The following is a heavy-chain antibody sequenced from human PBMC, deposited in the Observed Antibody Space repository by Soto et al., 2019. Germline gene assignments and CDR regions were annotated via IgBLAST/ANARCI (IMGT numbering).Heavy chain of an antibody. CDR3: VEGWNDF. CDR2: IKSKTDGGAR. D-gene: IGHD1-1*01. V-gene: IGHV3-15*01. J-gene: IGHJ4*02. CDR1: GFMFSSAW. Sequence: EVQLVESGGDLVEPGGSLRLSCVTSGFMFSSAWMSWVRQAPGKGLEWVGRIKSKTDGGARDYAAPVNGRFSISRDDSKSTLYLQMKSLRDEGPALYYCVEGWNDFWGQGTLVTVSS.